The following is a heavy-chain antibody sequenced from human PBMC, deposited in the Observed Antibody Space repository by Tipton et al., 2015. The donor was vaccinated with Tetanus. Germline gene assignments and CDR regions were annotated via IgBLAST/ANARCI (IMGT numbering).Heavy chain of an antibody. D-gene: IGHD4-23*01. V-gene: IGHV4-61*01. Sequence: TLSLTCSVSGGSVNSGTYYWSWIRQPPGKGLEWLGDVFYGVATQFYPSLERRVSISMDTSKNLVSLRLTSVSAADTAVYYCASMSPVDWYFDLWGRGTLVTVSS. J-gene: IGHJ2*01. CDR3: ASMSPVDWYFDL. CDR1: GGSVNSGTYY. CDR2: VFYGVAT.